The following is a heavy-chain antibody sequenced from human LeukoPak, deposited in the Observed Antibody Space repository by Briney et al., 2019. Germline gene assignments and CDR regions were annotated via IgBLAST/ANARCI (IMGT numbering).Heavy chain of an antibody. CDR3: VRYDISTSCFDN. CDR2: IYYSGST. Sequence: PSETLSLTCTVSGGSISSSSYYWGWIRQPPGKGLEWIGSIYYSGSTYYNPSLKSRVTISVDTSKNQFSLKLNSVTAADTAVYYCVRYDISTSCFDNWGQGTLVTVSS. D-gene: IGHD3-22*01. CDR1: GGSISSSSYY. V-gene: IGHV4-39*07. J-gene: IGHJ4*02.